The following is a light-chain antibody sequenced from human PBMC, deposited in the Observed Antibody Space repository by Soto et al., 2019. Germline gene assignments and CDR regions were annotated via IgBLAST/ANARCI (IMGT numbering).Light chain of an antibody. V-gene: IGLV2-23*01. CDR1: SSDVGSYNL. Sequence: QSVLTQPASVSGSPGLSITISCTGTSSDVGSYNLVSWFQQHPGKAPKLMIYEANKRPSGVSNRFSGSKSGNTASLTISGLQAEAEADYYCCSYAASSPYVFGTGTKLTV. CDR2: EAN. J-gene: IGLJ1*01. CDR3: CSYAASSPYV.